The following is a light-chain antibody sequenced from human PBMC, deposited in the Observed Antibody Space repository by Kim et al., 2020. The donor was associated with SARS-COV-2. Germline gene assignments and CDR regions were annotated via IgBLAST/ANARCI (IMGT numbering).Light chain of an antibody. CDR1: TLGDKF. V-gene: IGLV3-1*01. J-gene: IGLJ2*01. CDR2: QDS. Sequence: SYELTQPPSVSVSPGQTASITCSGGTLGDKFASXYHQKPGQSPVLVIYQDSKRPSGIPERFSGSKSGNTATLTISGTQAIDEADYYCQAWDSTTVGFGGG. CDR3: QAWDSTTVG.